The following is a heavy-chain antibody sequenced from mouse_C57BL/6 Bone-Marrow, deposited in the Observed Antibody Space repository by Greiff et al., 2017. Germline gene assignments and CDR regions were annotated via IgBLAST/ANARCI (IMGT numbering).Heavy chain of an antibody. CDR3: ARHGYVCCFDV. J-gene: IGHJ1*03. V-gene: IGHV5-12*01. CDR1: GFTFSNYY. D-gene: IGHD1-2*01. CDR2: IGNAGGST. Sequence: EVKLQESGGGLVQPGGSVKLSCAASGFTFSNYYMYWVRQTPEKRLEWVAYIGNAGGSTNYPANVKGRVTISRDNANNTAYLQLSSLKSEDTAIYYCARHGYVCCFDVWGTGTTLTVSS.